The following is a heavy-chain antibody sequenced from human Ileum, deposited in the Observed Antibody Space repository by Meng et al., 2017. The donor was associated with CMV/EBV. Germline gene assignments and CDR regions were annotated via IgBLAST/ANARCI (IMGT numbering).Heavy chain of an antibody. V-gene: IGHV3-30-3*01. CDR2: LSRGGSNR. J-gene: IGHJ3*02. Sequence: LSGYAMHWVRQATGKGLEWVAVLSRGGSNRYYAEPVRGRSTISRDTSRNTLYLQMNNLRTEDTAVFYCARIRSYFGSGTYPHDAFDIWGQGTMVTVSS. CDR3: ARIRSYFGSGTYPHDAFDI. CDR1: LSGYA. D-gene: IGHD3-10*01.